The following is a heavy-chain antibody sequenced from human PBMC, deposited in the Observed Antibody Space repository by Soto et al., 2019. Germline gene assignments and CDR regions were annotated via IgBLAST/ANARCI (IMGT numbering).Heavy chain of an antibody. D-gene: IGHD3-10*01. J-gene: IGHJ4*01. CDR3: ARGWYYSGSGRRPFDY. V-gene: IGHV4-30-4*01. Sequence: PSETLSLTCTVSGASLSRGGYYWSWIRQPPGKGLELIGYISYSGNTFYNPSLKSRLTISLDTSTNQFSLKLSSVTAADTAVYYCARGWYYSGSGRRPFDYCGHGTLVTVSA. CDR1: GASLSRGGYY. CDR2: ISYSGNT.